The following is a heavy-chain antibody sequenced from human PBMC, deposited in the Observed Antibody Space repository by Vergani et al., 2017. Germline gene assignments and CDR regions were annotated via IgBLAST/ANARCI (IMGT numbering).Heavy chain of an antibody. Sequence: QVQLQESGPGLVKPSQTLSLTCTVSGGSISSGGYSWSWIRQPPGKGLEWIGYIYHSGSTYYNPSLKSRVTISVDRSKNQFSLKLSAVTAADTAVYYCARGSSSSSGVFDYWGQGTLVTVSS. V-gene: IGHV4-30-2*01. CDR3: ARGSSSSSGVFDY. CDR1: GGSISSGGYS. J-gene: IGHJ4*02. CDR2: IYHSGST. D-gene: IGHD6-6*01.